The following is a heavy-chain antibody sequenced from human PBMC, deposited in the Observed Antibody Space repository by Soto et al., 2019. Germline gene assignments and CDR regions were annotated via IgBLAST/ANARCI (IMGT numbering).Heavy chain of an antibody. D-gene: IGHD3-10*01. Sequence: EVQLVESGGGLVQPGGSLRLSCGVSGFTFGDYWMTWVRQAPGKGLEWVANMNQDGNERFYVDSVKGRVTISRDNAKNSLYLQINSLRAEDTAVYYCASLRISYAVDVWGQGTTVTVSS. J-gene: IGHJ6*02. CDR3: ASLRISYAVDV. V-gene: IGHV3-7*05. CDR2: MNQDGNER. CDR1: GFTFGDYW.